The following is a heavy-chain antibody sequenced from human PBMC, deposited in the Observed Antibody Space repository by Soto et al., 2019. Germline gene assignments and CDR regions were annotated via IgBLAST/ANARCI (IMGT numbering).Heavy chain of an antibody. CDR1: GYDFTAYD. J-gene: IGHJ6*02. D-gene: IGHD6-13*01. CDR3: GRGPSPRAPAGGTPYYYAMDV. V-gene: IGHV1-8*02. Sequence: ASVKVSCKASGYDFTAYDINWVRQASGQGLEWMGWMNPISGATGSARRFQGRVSMTRNTATGTAYLELTSLRSDDSAVYYCGRGPSPRAPAGGTPYYYAMDVWGQGTTVTVSS. CDR2: MNPISGAT.